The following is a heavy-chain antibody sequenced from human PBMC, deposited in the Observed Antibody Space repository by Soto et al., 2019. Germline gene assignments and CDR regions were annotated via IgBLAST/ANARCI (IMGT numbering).Heavy chain of an antibody. J-gene: IGHJ6*01. CDR1: GDSVSSNSAA. CDR3: ARDRLSRYDFCSGYARSGGMDV. V-gene: IGHV6-1*01. D-gene: IGHD3-3*01. CDR2: TYYRSKWYN. Sequence: SQTLSLTCAISGDSVSSNSAAWNWIRQSPSRGLEWLGRTYYRSKWYNDYAVSVKSRLTVNPDTSKNQFSLQLNSVTPEDTAVYYCARDRLSRYDFCSGYARSGGMDVWGQVNTVTV.